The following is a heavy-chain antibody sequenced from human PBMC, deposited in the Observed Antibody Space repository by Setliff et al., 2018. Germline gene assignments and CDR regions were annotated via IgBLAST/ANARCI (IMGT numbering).Heavy chain of an antibody. D-gene: IGHD3-22*01. CDR2: INRNGGRI. CDR3: AKDRSRDYDDSSGYDH. CDR1: GFTFDDYV. J-gene: IGHJ4*02. V-gene: IGHV3-20*04. Sequence: GGSLRLSCAASGFTFDDYVMSWVRQAPGKGLEWVSDINRNGGRIGYADSVKGRFTISRDNAKNSLYLQMNRLRAEDTVLYYCAKDRSRDYDDSSGYDHWGQGTLVTVSS.